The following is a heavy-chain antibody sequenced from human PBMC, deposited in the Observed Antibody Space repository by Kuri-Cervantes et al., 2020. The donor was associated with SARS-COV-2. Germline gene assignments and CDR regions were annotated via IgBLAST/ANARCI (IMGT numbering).Heavy chain of an antibody. CDR1: EFTFSAYY. J-gene: IGHJ4*02. D-gene: IGHD2-15*01. CDR3: TRQEWWFDY. V-gene: IGHV3-73*01. Sequence: GGSLRLSCAASEFTFSAYYMTWIRQAPGEGLEWVGRIRSKANSYATAYAASVKGRFTISRDDSKNTAYLQMNSLKTEDTAVYYCTRQEWWFDYWGQGTLVTVSS. CDR2: IRSKANSYAT.